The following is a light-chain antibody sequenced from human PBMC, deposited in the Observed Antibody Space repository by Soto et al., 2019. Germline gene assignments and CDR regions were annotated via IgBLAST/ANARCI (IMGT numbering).Light chain of an antibody. CDR3: ATWDSNLRAVV. J-gene: IGLJ2*01. V-gene: IGLV1-51*01. CDR1: ISNIGVNY. Sequence: QSVLTQPPSVSAAPGLTVTISCSGSISNIGVNYVSWYQQVPGTAPKLLIYEHNKRPSGIPDRFSGSTSGTSATLGITGLQTGDGGDYYCATWDSNLRAVVFGGGTKLTVL. CDR2: EHN.